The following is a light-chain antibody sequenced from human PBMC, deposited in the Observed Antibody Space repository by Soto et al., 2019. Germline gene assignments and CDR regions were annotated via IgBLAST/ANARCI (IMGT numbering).Light chain of an antibody. J-gene: IGKJ3*01. CDR1: HGVSGW. CDR3: QQGKTFPFT. Sequence: IQMTQSPSSVSASVGDTVTLSCQTSHGVSGWLAWYQQKPGKAPTLLIYTVSNLQSGVPSRFSGSGSGTDFSITITNLQPEDLATYFCQQGKTFPFTFGPGTKVEVK. V-gene: IGKV1-12*01. CDR2: TVS.